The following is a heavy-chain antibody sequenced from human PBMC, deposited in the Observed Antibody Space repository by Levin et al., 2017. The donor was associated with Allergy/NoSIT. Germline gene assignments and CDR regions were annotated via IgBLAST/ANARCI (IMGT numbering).Heavy chain of an antibody. D-gene: IGHD3-10*01. Sequence: SCAVSGGSITSSHWWSWVRQPPGKGLEWIGEIYYSGNTNYNPSLQSRVTILVDKSKNQFSLNLSSVTAADTAVYYCARRGYYGSGTYYASFEYWGQGTLVTVSS. CDR2: IYYSGNT. J-gene: IGHJ4*02. CDR1: GGSITSSHW. CDR3: ARRGYYGSGTYYASFEY. V-gene: IGHV4-4*02.